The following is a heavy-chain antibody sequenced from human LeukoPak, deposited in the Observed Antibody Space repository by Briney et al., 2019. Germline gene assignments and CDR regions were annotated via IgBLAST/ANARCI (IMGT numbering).Heavy chain of an antibody. CDR3: ARDQSPAHYYGSGSYDY. Sequence: GGSLRLSCAASGITVSSNYMSWVRQAPGKGLEWISTIYSGGSTYYAASVKGRFTISRDNAKNSLYLQMNSLRAEDTAVYYCARDQSPAHYYGSGSYDYWGQGTLVTVSS. D-gene: IGHD3-10*01. J-gene: IGHJ4*02. CDR1: GITVSSNY. V-gene: IGHV3-66*01. CDR2: IYSGGST.